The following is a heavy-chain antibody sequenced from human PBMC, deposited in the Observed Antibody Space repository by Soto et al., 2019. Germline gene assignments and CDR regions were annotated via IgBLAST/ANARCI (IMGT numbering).Heavy chain of an antibody. V-gene: IGHV3-74*01. CDR1: GFTFSSYW. CDR2: INSDGSST. Sequence: GGSLRLSCAASGFTFSSYWMHWVRQAPGKGLVWVSRINSDGSSTSYADSVKGRFTISRDNAKNTLYLQMNSLRAEDTAVYYCASSYGSGSYYNVSYYYYMDVWGKGTTVTVSS. CDR3: ASSYGSGSYYNVSYYYYMDV. D-gene: IGHD3-10*01. J-gene: IGHJ6*03.